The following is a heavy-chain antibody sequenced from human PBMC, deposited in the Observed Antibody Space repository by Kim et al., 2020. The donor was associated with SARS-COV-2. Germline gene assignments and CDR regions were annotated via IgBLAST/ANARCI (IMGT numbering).Heavy chain of an antibody. CDR2: ISSSSSYT. Sequence: GGSLRLSCAASGFTFSDYYMSWIRQAPGKGLEWVSYISSSSSYTNYADSVKGRFTISRDNAKNSLYLQMNSLRAEDTAVYYCARVRENCSGGSCYSQYNWFDPWGQGTLVTVSS. V-gene: IGHV3-11*05. D-gene: IGHD2-15*01. J-gene: IGHJ5*02. CDR1: GFTFSDYY. CDR3: ARVRENCSGGSCYSQYNWFDP.